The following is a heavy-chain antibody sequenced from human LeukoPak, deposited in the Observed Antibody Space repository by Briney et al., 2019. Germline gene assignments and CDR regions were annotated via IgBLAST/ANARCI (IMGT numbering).Heavy chain of an antibody. D-gene: IGHD3-22*01. J-gene: IGHJ4*02. Sequence: SETLSLTCTVSGGSISSYYWSWIRQPAGKGLEWIGYIYYSGSTNYNPSLKSRVTISVDTSKNQFSLKLSSVTAADTAVYYCARAETYYYDSSGYSVADWGQGTLVTVSS. CDR1: GGSISSYY. CDR2: IYYSGST. CDR3: ARAETYYYDSSGYSVAD. V-gene: IGHV4-59*01.